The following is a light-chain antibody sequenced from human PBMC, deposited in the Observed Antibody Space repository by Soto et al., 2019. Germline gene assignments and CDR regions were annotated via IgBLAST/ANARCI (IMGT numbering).Light chain of an antibody. CDR3: HQYDSWT. CDR1: QSFNSIY. V-gene: IGKV3-20*01. CDR2: GAS. Sequence: EIVLTRSPGTLSLSPGERSTLSRRASQSFNSIYLAWYQQKPGQAPRLLIYGASSRATGIPDRFSGSGSGTDFTLTISRLEPEDFAVYYCHQYDSWTFGQGTKVDIK. J-gene: IGKJ1*01.